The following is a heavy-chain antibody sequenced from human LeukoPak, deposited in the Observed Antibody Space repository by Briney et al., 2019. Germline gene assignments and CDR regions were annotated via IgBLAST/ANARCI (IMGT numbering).Heavy chain of an antibody. CDR1: GYTFTGYY. D-gene: IGHD1-20*01. V-gene: IGHV1-2*06. J-gene: IGHJ4*02. CDR2: INTNSGGT. CDR3: ARDSGITGTTGAIDY. Sequence: ASVKVSCKASGYTFTGYYMHWARQAPGQGLEWMGRINTNSGGTSYAQKFQGRVTMTRDTSITTAYMELSRLRSDDTAVYYCARDSGITGTTGAIDYWGQGTLVTVSS.